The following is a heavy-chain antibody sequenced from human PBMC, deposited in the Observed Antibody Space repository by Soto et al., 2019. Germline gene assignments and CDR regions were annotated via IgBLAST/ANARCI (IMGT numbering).Heavy chain of an antibody. CDR3: ARDYNYVRDY. Sequence: ASVKVSCKTSGYTFTTYGISWVRQAPGQGLEWMGWIATYNGYTGYAQNLQGRLTMTTDTSTSTAYMELRSLRSDDTAVYFCARDYNYVRDYWGQGTQVTVSS. CDR1: GYTFTTYG. V-gene: IGHV1-18*04. CDR2: IATYNGYT. J-gene: IGHJ4*02. D-gene: IGHD5-18*01.